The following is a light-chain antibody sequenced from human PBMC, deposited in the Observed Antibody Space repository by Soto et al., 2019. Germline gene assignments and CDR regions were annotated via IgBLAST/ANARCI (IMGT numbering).Light chain of an antibody. CDR3: QQYNFWPPLT. CDR1: QSVNSN. Sequence: EIVMTQSPGTLSVSPGERATLSCRTSQSVNSNLVWYRQKPGQAPRLLISDASTRATGVPARFSGSGSGTEFTLTISSLQSEDSGIYYCQQYNFWPPLTFGGGTKVEIK. J-gene: IGKJ4*01. CDR2: DAS. V-gene: IGKV3-15*01.